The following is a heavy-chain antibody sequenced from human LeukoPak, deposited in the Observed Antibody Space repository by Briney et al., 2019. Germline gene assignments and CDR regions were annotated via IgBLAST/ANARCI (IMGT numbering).Heavy chain of an antibody. V-gene: IGHV4-39*07. Sequence: SETLSLTCTVSGGSISSYYWSWIRQPPGKGLEWIGSIYYSGSTYYNPSLKSRVTISVDTSKNQFSLKLSSVTAADTAVYYCARDSPRIHAFDIWGQGTMVTVSS. J-gene: IGHJ3*02. CDR2: IYYSGST. CDR1: GGSISSYY. CDR3: ARDSPRIHAFDI.